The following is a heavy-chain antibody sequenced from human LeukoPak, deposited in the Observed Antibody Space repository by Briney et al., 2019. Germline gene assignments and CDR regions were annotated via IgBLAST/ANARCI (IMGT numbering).Heavy chain of an antibody. CDR2: INWNGGSR. V-gene: IGHV3-20*04. CDR3: ARDKYYYDSSGTIFDY. J-gene: IGHJ4*02. Sequence: PGGSLRLSCAASGFNFDDYVMSWVRQAPGKGLEWVSGINWNGGSRGYADSVKGRFTISRDNSRNTLYLQMNSLRAEDTAVYYCARDKYYYDSSGTIFDYWGQGTLVTVSS. D-gene: IGHD3-22*01. CDR1: GFNFDDYV.